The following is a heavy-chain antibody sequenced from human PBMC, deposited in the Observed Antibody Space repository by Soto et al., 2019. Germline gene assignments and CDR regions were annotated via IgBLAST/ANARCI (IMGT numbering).Heavy chain of an antibody. CDR1: GFTFSNAW. CDR3: TTDTRHQRGYSYGPDY. D-gene: IGHD5-18*01. J-gene: IGHJ4*02. Sequence: GGSLRLSCAASGFTFSNAWMSWVRQAPGKGLEWVGRIKSKTDGGTTDYAAPVKGRFTISRDDSKNTLYLQMNSLKTEDTAVYYCTTDTRHQRGYSYGPDYWGQGTRVTVSS. CDR2: IKSKTDGGTT. V-gene: IGHV3-15*01.